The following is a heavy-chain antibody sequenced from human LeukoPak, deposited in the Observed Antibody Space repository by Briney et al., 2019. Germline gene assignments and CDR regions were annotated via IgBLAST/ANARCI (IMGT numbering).Heavy chain of an antibody. V-gene: IGHV4-59*12. Sequence: NSSETLSLTCTVSGGSISGYYWSWIRQPPRKGLEWIGYIYYSGSTNYNPSLKSRFTISVDTSKNQFSLKLSSVTAADTAVYYCAGILLWFGEERDYWGQGTLVTVSS. CDR2: IYYSGST. CDR3: AGILLWFGEERDY. J-gene: IGHJ4*02. D-gene: IGHD3-10*01. CDR1: GGSISGYY.